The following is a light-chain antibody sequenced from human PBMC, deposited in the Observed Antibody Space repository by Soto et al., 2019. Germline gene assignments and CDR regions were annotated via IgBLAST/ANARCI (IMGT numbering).Light chain of an antibody. CDR3: QQYNNWPPLT. CDR2: DTS. V-gene: IGKV3-15*01. Sequence: EFVLTQSPGTLSLSPGERATLSCRASQTVSSNLAWYQQKPGQAPRLLIYDTSTRATGIPARFSGSGSGTEFTLTISSLQSEDFAVYYCQQYNNWPPLTVGGGTKVDIK. CDR1: QTVSSN. J-gene: IGKJ4*01.